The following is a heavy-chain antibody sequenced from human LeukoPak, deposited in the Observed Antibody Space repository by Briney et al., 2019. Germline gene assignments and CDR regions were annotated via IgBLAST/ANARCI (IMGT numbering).Heavy chain of an antibody. J-gene: IGHJ5*02. V-gene: IGHV4-30-4*08. Sequence: SETLSLTCTVSRGSISSGDYYWSWIRQPPGKGLEWIGYIYYSGSTYYNPSLKSRVTISVDTSKNQFSLKLSSVTAADTAVYYCARDSITIFGVPGGWFDPWGQGTLVTVSS. D-gene: IGHD3-3*01. CDR1: RGSISSGDYY. CDR2: IYYSGST. CDR3: ARDSITIFGVPGGWFDP.